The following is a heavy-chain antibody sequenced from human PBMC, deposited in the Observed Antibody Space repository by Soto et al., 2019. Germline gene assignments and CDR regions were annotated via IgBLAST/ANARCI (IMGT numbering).Heavy chain of an antibody. Sequence: QVQLVESGGGVVQPGRSLRLSCAASGFTFSSYGMHWVRQAPGKGLEWVAVIWYDGSNKYYADSVKGRFTISRDNSKNTLYLQMNSLRAEDTAVYYCARDLWIQLERYYYGMDVWGQGTTVTVSS. CDR1: GFTFSSYG. CDR3: ARDLWIQLERYYYGMDV. CDR2: IWYDGSNK. V-gene: IGHV3-33*01. D-gene: IGHD5-18*01. J-gene: IGHJ6*02.